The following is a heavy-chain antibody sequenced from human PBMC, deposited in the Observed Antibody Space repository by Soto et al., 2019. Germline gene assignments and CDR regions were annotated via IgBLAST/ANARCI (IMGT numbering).Heavy chain of an antibody. V-gene: IGHV3-30*18. D-gene: IGHD5-18*01. CDR2: ISYDGSNK. CDR3: ANNQDTAIVTGMDV. Sequence: PGGSLRLSCAASGFTFSSYGMHWVRQAPGKGLEWVAVISYDGSNKYYADSVKGRFTISRDNSKNTLYLQMNSLRAEDTAVYYCANNQDTAIVTGMDVWGQLTTVTVS. J-gene: IGHJ6*02. CDR1: GFTFSSYG.